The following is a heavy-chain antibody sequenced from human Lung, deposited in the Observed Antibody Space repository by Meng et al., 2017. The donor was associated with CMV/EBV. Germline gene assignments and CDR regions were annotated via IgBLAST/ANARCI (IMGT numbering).Heavy chain of an antibody. CDR3: AREDYGSGSLSD. V-gene: IGHV3-48*03. CDR2: ITSFGSTI. D-gene: IGHD3-10*01. CDR1: AFTFSSYE. Sequence: SFAASAFTFSSYEMNWVRQAPGKGLEWVSYITSFGSTIHYADSVKGRFTISRDNAKNLLFLQMNSLRAEDTGVYYCAREDYGSGSLSDWGQGTLVTVSS. J-gene: IGHJ4*02.